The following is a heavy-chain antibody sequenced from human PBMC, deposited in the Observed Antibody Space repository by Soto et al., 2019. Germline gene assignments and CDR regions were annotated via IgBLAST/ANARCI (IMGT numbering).Heavy chain of an antibody. CDR2: IWYDGSNK. CDR1: GFTFSSYG. V-gene: IGHV3-33*01. CDR3: ARAGYCSGGSCYLFGYFDY. D-gene: IGHD2-15*01. Sequence: QPGGSLRLSCAASGFTFSSYGMHWVRQAPGKGLEWVAVIWYDGSNKYYADSVKGRFTISRDNSKNTLYLQMNSLRAEDTAVYYCARAGYCSGGSCYLFGYFDYWGQGTLVTVSS. J-gene: IGHJ4*02.